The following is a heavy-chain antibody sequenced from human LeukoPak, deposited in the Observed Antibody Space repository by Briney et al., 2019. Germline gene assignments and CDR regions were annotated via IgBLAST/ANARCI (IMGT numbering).Heavy chain of an antibody. Sequence: PQTLSLTCTVSGGSISSGGYYWSWIRQHPGKGLEWIGYIYYSGSTYYNPSLKSRVTISVDTSKNQFSLKLSSVTAADTAVYYCAGAWPKDSSGWYTIDYWGQGTLVTVSS. CDR1: GGSISSGGYY. V-gene: IGHV4-31*03. CDR2: IYYSGST. CDR3: AGAWPKDSSGWYTIDY. J-gene: IGHJ4*02. D-gene: IGHD6-19*01.